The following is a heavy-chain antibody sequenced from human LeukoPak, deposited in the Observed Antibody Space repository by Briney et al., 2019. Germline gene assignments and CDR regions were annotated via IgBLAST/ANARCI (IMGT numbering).Heavy chain of an antibody. V-gene: IGHV3-30*18. CDR3: AKDRTAGYDGLVDY. Sequence: GGSLRLSCAASGFTFSSYAMSWVRQVPGKGLEWVAVISYDGSNKYYTDSVKGRFTISRDNSKNTLYLQMNSLRAEDTAVYYCAKDRTAGYDGLVDYWGQGTLVTVSS. CDR1: GFTFSSYA. D-gene: IGHD5-12*01. J-gene: IGHJ4*02. CDR2: ISYDGSNK.